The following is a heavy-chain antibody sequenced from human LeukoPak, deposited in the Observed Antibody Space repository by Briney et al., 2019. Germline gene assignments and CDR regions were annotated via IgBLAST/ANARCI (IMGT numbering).Heavy chain of an antibody. CDR3: AKGIEWELLNDYFDY. CDR1: GFTFSSYA. V-gene: IGHV3-23*01. Sequence: PGGSLRLSCAASGFTFSSYAMSWVRQAPGKGLEWVSAISGSGGTTYYADSVKGRFTISRDNSNNTLYLQMNSLRAEDTAVFFCAKGIEWELLNDYFDYWGLGTLVTVSS. J-gene: IGHJ4*02. D-gene: IGHD1-26*01. CDR2: ISGSGGTT.